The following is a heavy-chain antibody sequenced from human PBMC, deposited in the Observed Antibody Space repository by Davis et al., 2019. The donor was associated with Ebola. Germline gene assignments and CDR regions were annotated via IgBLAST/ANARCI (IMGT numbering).Heavy chain of an antibody. V-gene: IGHV1-3*01. CDR2: INAGNGNT. CDR1: GYTFTSYA. J-gene: IGHJ4*02. CDR3: ARDRSYALFDY. D-gene: IGHD1-26*01. Sequence: AALVKVSCKASGYTFTSYAMHWVRQAPGQRLEWMGWINAGNGNTKYSQKFQGRVTITRDTSASTAYMELSSLRSEDTAVYYCARDRSYALFDYWGQGTLVTVSS.